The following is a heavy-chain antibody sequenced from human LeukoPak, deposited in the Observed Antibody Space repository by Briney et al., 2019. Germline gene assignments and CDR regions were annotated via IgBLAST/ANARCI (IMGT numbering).Heavy chain of an antibody. CDR3: ARFEVGYCSSTSCYGIDY. Sequence: SVKVSCKASGGTFSSYAISWVRQAPGQGLEWMGGIIPIFGTANYAQKFQGRVTITADESTSTAYMELSSLRSEDTAVYYCARFEVGYCSSTSCYGIDYWGQGTLVTVSS. V-gene: IGHV1-69*01. J-gene: IGHJ4*02. CDR2: IIPIFGTA. D-gene: IGHD2-2*01. CDR1: GGTFSSYA.